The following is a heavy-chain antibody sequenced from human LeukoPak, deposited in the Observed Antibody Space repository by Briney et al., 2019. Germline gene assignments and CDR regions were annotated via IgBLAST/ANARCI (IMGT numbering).Heavy chain of an antibody. V-gene: IGHV3-21*01. D-gene: IGHD6-19*01. CDR3: ARGNLFSGWYDIYYFDY. CDR2: ISSSSSYI. CDR1: GFTFSSYS. Sequence: GGSLRLSCAASGFTFSSYSMNWVRQAPGKGLEWVSCISSSSSYIYYADSVKGRFTISRDNAKNSLYPQMNSLRAEDAAVYYCARGNLFSGWYDIYYFDYWGQGTLVTVSS. J-gene: IGHJ4*02.